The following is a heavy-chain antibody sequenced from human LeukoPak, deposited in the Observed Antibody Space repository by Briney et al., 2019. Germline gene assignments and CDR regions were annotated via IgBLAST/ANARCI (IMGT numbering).Heavy chain of an antibody. CDR2: IYNSGSS. CDR1: GASISDYY. D-gene: IGHD2/OR15-2a*01. CDR3: AREGCHSVTCPFFYYMDV. V-gene: IGHV4-4*07. J-gene: IGHJ6*03. Sequence: SETLSLTCTVSGASISDYYWSWVRQPAGKGLEWIGRIYNSGSSNYDPSLKSRVTMSVDTSKNQVSLKLTSVTAADTAVYYCAREGCHSVTCPFFYYMDVWGKGTTVTVSS.